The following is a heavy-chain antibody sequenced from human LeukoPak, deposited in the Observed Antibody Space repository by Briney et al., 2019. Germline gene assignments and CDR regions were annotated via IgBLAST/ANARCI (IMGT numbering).Heavy chain of an antibody. CDR2: ISAYNGNT. J-gene: IGHJ4*02. D-gene: IGHD3-16*02. V-gene: IGHV1-18*01. CDR3: ARIGPAARYYDYVWGSYRAYIYSDY. CDR1: GYTFTSYG. Sequence: GASVKVSCKASGYTFTSYGISWVRQAPGQGLEWMGWISAYNGNTNYAQKLQGRVTMTTDTSTSTAYMELRSLRSDDTAVYYCARIGPAARYYDYVWGSYRAYIYSDYWGQGTLVTVSS.